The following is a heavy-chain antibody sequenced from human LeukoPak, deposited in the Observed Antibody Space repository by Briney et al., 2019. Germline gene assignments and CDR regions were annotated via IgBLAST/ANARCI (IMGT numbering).Heavy chain of an antibody. J-gene: IGHJ4*02. CDR3: ARDGLGSYEYDY. D-gene: IGHD1-26*01. V-gene: IGHV1-69*05. CDR1: GGTFSSYA. CDR2: IIPIFGTA. Sequence: SVKVSCKASGGTFSSYAISWVRQAHGQGLEWMGGIIPIFGTANYAQKVQGRVTITTDESKSTVYRELSSLRSEDTGVYYCARDGLGSYEYDYWGQGTLVTVSS.